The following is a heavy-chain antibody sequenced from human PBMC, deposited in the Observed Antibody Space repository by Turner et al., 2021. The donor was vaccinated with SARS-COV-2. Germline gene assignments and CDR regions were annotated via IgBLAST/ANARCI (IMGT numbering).Heavy chain of an antibody. CDR1: GFPFSSYS. D-gene: IGHD2-2*01. V-gene: IGHV3-21*01. CDR3: ATLPAAAIDFYYYYGMDV. Sequence: EVQLVASGGGLVKPGGSLRLSCAASGFPFSSYSLNWVRQAPGKGLEWVSSITSSRSYIYYADSVKGRFTISRDNAKNSLYRQMNSLRAEDTAVYYCATLPAAAIDFYYYYGMDVWGQGTTVTVSS. J-gene: IGHJ6*02. CDR2: ITSSRSYI.